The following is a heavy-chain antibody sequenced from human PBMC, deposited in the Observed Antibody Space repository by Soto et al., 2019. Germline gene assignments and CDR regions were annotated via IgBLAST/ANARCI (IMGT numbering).Heavy chain of an antibody. CDR1: GFTFDDYA. CDR2: ISWNSGSI. Sequence: EVQLVESGGGLVQPGRSLRLSCAASGFTFDDYAMHWVRQAPGKGLEWVSGISWNSGSIGYADSVKGRFTISRDNAKNSLYLQMNSLRAEDTALYYCAKDIGQTLAAAGYYYYYGMDVWGQGTTVTVSS. V-gene: IGHV3-9*01. D-gene: IGHD6-13*01. J-gene: IGHJ6*02. CDR3: AKDIGQTLAAAGYYYYYGMDV.